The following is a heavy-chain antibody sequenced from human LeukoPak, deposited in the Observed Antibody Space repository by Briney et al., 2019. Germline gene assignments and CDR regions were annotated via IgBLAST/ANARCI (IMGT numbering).Heavy chain of an antibody. V-gene: IGHV4-39*01. D-gene: IGHD4-23*01. CDR1: GGSVSSDSYF. Sequence: SETLSLTCTVSGGSVSSDSYFWTWIRQPPGKGLDWIGSIYYTGSTYYNPSLRSRVTISVDTSKNQFSLKLSSVTAADTAVYYCARREGMTTVVTPDHWGQGTLVTVSS. CDR3: ARREGMTTVVTPDH. J-gene: IGHJ4*02. CDR2: IYYTGST.